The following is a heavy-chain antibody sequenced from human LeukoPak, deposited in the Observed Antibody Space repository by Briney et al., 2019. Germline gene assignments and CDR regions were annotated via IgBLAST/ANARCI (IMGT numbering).Heavy chain of an antibody. Sequence: GRSLRLSCAASGFTFSSFGMRWVRQAPGKGLEWVADIWYNGSNKYYAESVKGRFTISRDNSKNTLYLQMNSLRAEDTAVYYCSRGGYGDYNNWFDPWGQGTLVIVSS. CDR2: IWYNGSNK. V-gene: IGHV3-33*01. J-gene: IGHJ5*02. D-gene: IGHD4-17*01. CDR3: SRGGYGDYNNWFDP. CDR1: GFTFSSFG.